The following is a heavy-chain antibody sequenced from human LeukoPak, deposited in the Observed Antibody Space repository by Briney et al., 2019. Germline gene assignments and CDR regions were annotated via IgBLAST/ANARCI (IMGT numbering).Heavy chain of an antibody. J-gene: IGHJ4*02. CDR3: ARKHYGDYRDFDY. Sequence: SETLSLTCTVSGGSVRNYYWIWIRQSAGKGLEYMGRIYSTGATNDPPSFKSRVTMSVDTSKNQISLTLTSVTAADTAVYYCARKHYGDYRDFDYWGQGTLVTVSS. CDR2: IYSTGAT. CDR1: GGSVRNYY. V-gene: IGHV4-4*07. D-gene: IGHD4-17*01.